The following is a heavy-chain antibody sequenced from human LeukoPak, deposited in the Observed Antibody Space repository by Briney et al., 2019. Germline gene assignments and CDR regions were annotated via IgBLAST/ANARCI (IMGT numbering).Heavy chain of an antibody. CDR1: GYSISSGYY. J-gene: IGHJ5*02. Sequence: SETLSLTCTVSGYSISSGYYWGWIRQPPGKGLEWIGSIYHSGSTFDNPSLKSRVTISVDTSKNQFSLKLSSVTTADTAVYYCARGLAVAGMFDPWGQGTLVTVSS. CDR3: ARGLAVAGMFDP. CDR2: IYHSGST. V-gene: IGHV4-38-2*02. D-gene: IGHD6-19*01.